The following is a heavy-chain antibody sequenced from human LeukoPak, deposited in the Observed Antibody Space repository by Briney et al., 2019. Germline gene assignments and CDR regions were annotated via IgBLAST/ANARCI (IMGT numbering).Heavy chain of an antibody. Sequence: SETLSLTCTVSGGSISSGDYYWSWIRQPPGKGLEWIGYIYYSGSTYYNPSLKSRVTISVDTSKNQFSLKLSSVTAADTAVYYCARGLGSGWSTVRYYYGMDVWGQGTTVTVSS. J-gene: IGHJ6*02. V-gene: IGHV4-30-4*08. CDR2: IYYSGST. CDR1: GGSISSGDYY. D-gene: IGHD6-19*01. CDR3: ARGLGSGWSTVRYYYGMDV.